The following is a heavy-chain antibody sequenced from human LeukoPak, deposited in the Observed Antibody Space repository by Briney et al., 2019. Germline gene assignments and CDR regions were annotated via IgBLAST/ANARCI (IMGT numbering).Heavy chain of an antibody. D-gene: IGHD3-22*01. CDR2: INHSGST. CDR3: ARQVQGYYDSSGYYFDY. CDR1: GGSFSGYY. V-gene: IGHV4-34*01. Sequence: SETLSLTCAVYGGSFSGYYWSRIRQPPGKGLEWIGEINHSGSTYYNPSLKSRVTTSVDTSKNQFSLKLSSVTAADTAVYYCARQVQGYYDSSGYYFDYWGQGTLVTVSS. J-gene: IGHJ4*02.